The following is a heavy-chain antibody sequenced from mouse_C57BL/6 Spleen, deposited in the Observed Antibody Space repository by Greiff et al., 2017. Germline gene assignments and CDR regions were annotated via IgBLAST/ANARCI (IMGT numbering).Heavy chain of an antibody. CDR1: GYTFTGYW. CDR3: ARYYDYDGSPFYYAMDY. J-gene: IGHJ4*01. D-gene: IGHD2-4*01. Sequence: QVQLKQSGAELMKPGASVKLSCKATGYTFTGYWIEWVKQRPGHGLEWIGEILPGSGSTNYNEKFKGKATFTADTSSNTAYMQLSSLTTEDSAIYYGARYYDYDGSPFYYAMDYWGQGTSVTVSS. CDR2: ILPGSGST. V-gene: IGHV1-9*01.